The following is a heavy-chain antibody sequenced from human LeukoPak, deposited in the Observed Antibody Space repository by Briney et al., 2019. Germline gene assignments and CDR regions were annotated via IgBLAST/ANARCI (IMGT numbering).Heavy chain of an antibody. CDR1: GGTFSSYA. D-gene: IGHD2-2*01. CDR2: IIPIFGTA. Sequence: SVKVSCKASGGTFSSYAISWVRQAPGQGLEWTGGIIPIFGTANYAQKFQGRVTITTDESTSTAYMELSSLRSEDTAVYYCARALPLVVPAASVQYYYYHYMDVWGKGTTVTVSS. J-gene: IGHJ6*03. V-gene: IGHV1-69*05. CDR3: ARALPLVVPAASVQYYYYHYMDV.